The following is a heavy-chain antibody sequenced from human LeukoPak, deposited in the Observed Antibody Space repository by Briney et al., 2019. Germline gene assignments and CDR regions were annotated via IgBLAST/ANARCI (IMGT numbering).Heavy chain of an antibody. Sequence: PSETLSLTCAVYGGSFSGYYWSWIRQPPGKGLEWIGEINHRGSTNYNPSLKSRVTISVDTSKNQFSLKLSSVTAADTAVYYCARGLWYGDYRYFDYWGQGTLVTVSS. D-gene: IGHD4-17*01. J-gene: IGHJ4*02. CDR2: INHRGST. CDR3: ARGLWYGDYRYFDY. CDR1: GGSFSGYY. V-gene: IGHV4-34*01.